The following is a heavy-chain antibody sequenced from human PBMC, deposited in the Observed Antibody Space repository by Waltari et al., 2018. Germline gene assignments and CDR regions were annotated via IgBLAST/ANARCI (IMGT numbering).Heavy chain of an antibody. V-gene: IGHV4-34*01. CDR2: INHSGST. CDR3: AAVAAHTGWFDP. D-gene: IGHD2-15*01. J-gene: IGHJ5*02. CDR1: GGSCSGGSFCVYF. Sequence: QVQLQQWGAGLLKPSETLSLTCAVYGGSCSGGSFCVYFCSWIRQPPGMGLEWIGEINHSGSTNYNPSLKSRVTISVDTSKNQFSLKLSSVTAADTAVYYCAAVAAHTGWFDPWGQGTLVTVSS.